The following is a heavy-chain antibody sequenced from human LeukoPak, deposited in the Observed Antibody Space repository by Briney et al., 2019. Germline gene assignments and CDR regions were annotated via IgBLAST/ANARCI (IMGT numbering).Heavy chain of an antibody. CDR3: AKDFEVGGSYSVYYMDV. D-gene: IGHD1-26*01. CDR1: GFTFSSYA. Sequence: GRSLRLSCAASGFTFSSYAMHWVRQAPGKGLEWVAVISYDGSNKYYADSVKGRFTISRDNSKNTLYLQMNSLRAEDTAVYYCAKDFEVGGSYSVYYMDVWGKGTTVTVSS. V-gene: IGHV3-30*04. CDR2: ISYDGSNK. J-gene: IGHJ6*03.